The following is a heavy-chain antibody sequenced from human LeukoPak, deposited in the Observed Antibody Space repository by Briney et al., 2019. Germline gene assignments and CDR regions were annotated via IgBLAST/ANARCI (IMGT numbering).Heavy chain of an antibody. CDR1: GFTLSSYW. Sequence: GGSLRLSCAASGFTLSSYWMHWVRQAPGKGLVWVSRINSDGSSTSYADSVKGRFTISRDNAKNTLYLQMNSLRAEDTAVYYCASDGAADNWFDPWGQGTLVTVSS. J-gene: IGHJ5*02. V-gene: IGHV3-74*01. CDR2: INSDGSST. D-gene: IGHD6-13*01. CDR3: ASDGAADNWFDP.